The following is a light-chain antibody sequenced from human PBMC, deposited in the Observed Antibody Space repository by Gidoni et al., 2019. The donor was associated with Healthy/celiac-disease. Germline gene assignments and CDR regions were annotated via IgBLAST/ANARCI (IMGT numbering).Light chain of an antibody. CDR3: SSYTSSSTPYVV. CDR1: SSDVGGYNY. Sequence: SSDVGGYNYVSWYQQHPGKAPKLMIYEVSNRPSGVSNRFSGSKSGNTASLTISGLQAEDEADYYCSSYTSSSTPYVVFGGGTKLTVL. J-gene: IGLJ2*01. V-gene: IGLV2-14*01. CDR2: EVS.